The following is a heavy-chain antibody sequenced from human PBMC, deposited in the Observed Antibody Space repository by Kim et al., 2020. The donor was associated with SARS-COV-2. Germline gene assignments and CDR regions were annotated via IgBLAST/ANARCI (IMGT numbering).Heavy chain of an antibody. J-gene: IGHJ6*02. V-gene: IGHV4-31*03. Sequence: SETLSLTCTVSGGSISSGGYYWSWIRQHPGKGLEWIGYIYYSGSTYYNPSLKSRVTISVDTSKNQFSLKLSSVTAADTAVYYCARTRYYDFWSGYYGRPLVVWGQGTTGTVSS. D-gene: IGHD3-3*01. CDR2: IYYSGST. CDR3: ARTRYYDFWSGYYGRPLVV. CDR1: GGSISSGGYY.